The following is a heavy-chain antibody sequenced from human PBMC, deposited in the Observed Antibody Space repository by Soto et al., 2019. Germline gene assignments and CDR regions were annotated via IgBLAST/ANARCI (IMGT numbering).Heavy chain of an antibody. V-gene: IGHV3-30-3*01. Sequence: QVHLVESGGGVVQPGRSLRLSCAASGFTFSTYAVHWVRQAPGKGLEWVAVISNDGSKKYYVDSVKGRFTISRDNSNNTVYLQMNGLRSEDTALYYCARSIAVAGLDYWGPGTLVTVSS. J-gene: IGHJ4*02. D-gene: IGHD6-19*01. CDR3: ARSIAVAGLDY. CDR2: ISNDGSKK. CDR1: GFTFSTYA.